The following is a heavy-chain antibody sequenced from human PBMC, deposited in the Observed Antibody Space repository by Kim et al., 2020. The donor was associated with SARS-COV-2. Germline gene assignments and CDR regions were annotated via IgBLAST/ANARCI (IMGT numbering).Heavy chain of an antibody. J-gene: IGHJ3*02. CDR3: ARDKTVAGFDAFDI. CDR2: ICYSGST. CDR1: GGSISSYC. D-gene: IGHD6-19*01. Sequence: SETLSLTCTVSGGSISSYCWSWIRQPPGKGLEWIGYICYSGSTNYNPSLKSRVTISVDTSKNQFSLRLSSVTAADTAVYYCARDKTVAGFDAFDIWGQGTMVTVSS. V-gene: IGHV4-59*01.